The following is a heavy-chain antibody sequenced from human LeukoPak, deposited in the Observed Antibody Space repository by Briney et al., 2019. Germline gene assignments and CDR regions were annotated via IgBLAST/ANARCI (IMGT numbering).Heavy chain of an antibody. CDR1: GFTVSSNY. Sequence: GGSLRLSCAASGFTVSSNYMSWVRQAPGKGLEWVSVIYSGDSTYYADSVKGRFTISRDNSKNTLYLQMNSLRAEDTTVYYCARGYSSGKGNAFDIWGQGTMVTVSS. V-gene: IGHV3-53*01. CDR2: IYSGDST. J-gene: IGHJ3*02. D-gene: IGHD6-19*01. CDR3: ARGYSSGKGNAFDI.